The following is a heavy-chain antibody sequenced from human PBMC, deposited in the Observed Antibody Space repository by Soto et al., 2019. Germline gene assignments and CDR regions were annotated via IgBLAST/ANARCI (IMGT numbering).Heavy chain of an antibody. J-gene: IGHJ4*02. CDR2: ISWNSGSI. V-gene: IGHV3-9*01. Sequence: EVQLVESGGGLVQPGRSLRLSCAASGFTFDDYAMHWVRQAPGKGLEWVSGISWNSGSIGYADSVKGRFTISRDNAKNSLYLQMNSLRAEDTALYYCAKDGGGRGYSYGDYFDYWGQGTLVTVSS. D-gene: IGHD5-18*01. CDR1: GFTFDDYA. CDR3: AKDGGGRGYSYGDYFDY.